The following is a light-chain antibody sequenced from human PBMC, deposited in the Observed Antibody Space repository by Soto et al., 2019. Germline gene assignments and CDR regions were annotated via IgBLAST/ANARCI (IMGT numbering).Light chain of an antibody. Sequence: QSALTQPRSVSGSPGQSVTISCTGTSSDVGGYDHVSWYQQRPDKAPKFMIYDVNKRPSGVPDRFSGSKSGNTASLTISGLQAEDEGDYYCCSFAGSYTSWVFGGGTKVTVL. CDR2: DVN. CDR3: CSFAGSYTSWV. J-gene: IGLJ3*02. V-gene: IGLV2-11*01. CDR1: SSDVGGYDH.